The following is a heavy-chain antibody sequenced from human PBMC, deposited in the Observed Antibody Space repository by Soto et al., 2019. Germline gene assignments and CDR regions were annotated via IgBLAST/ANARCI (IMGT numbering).Heavy chain of an antibody. Sequence: QVQLVESGGGVVQPGRSLRLSCAASGFTFSSYAMHWVRQAPGKGLEWVAVISYDGSNKYYADSVKGRFTISRDNSKNTLYPQMNSLRAEDTAVYYCAREGPDAFDIWGQGTMVTVSS. V-gene: IGHV3-30-3*01. CDR1: GFTFSSYA. J-gene: IGHJ3*02. CDR2: ISYDGSNK. CDR3: AREGPDAFDI.